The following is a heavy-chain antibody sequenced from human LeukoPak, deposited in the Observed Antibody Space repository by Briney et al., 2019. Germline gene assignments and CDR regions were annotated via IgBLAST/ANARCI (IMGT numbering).Heavy chain of an antibody. J-gene: IGHJ4*02. CDR1: GGSISISSYC. Sequence: PSETLSLTCTVSGGSISISSYCRGSVRQPPGKGLEWTGCITDSASTYSHPSLKSRVTKSAGTSKNHLSLKLSSVTAADTAVYYCARGLAYAADDRPSTLDYWGQGTLVTVSS. CDR2: ITDSAST. D-gene: IGHD3-16*01. CDR3: ARGLAYAADDRPSTLDY. V-gene: IGHV4-39*02.